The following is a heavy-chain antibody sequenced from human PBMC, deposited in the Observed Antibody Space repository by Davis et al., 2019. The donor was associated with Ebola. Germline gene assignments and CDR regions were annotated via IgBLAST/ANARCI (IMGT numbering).Heavy chain of an antibody. J-gene: IGHJ6*04. CDR1: GFTFSSYS. V-gene: IGHV3-48*02. Sequence: GGSLRLSCAASGFTFSSYSMNWVRQAPGKGLEWVSYISSSSSTIYYADSVKGRFTISRDNAKNSLYLQMNSLRDEDTAVYYCARDGILWFGELLLHYYYSMDVWGKGTTVTVSS. CDR3: ARDGILWFGELLLHYYYSMDV. D-gene: IGHD3-10*01. CDR2: ISSSSSTI.